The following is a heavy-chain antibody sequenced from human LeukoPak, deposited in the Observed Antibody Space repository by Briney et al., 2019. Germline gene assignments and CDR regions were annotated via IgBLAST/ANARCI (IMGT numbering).Heavy chain of an antibody. V-gene: IGHV4-4*02. J-gene: IGHJ4*02. CDR1: GGSISSSNW. CDR2: IYHSGST. D-gene: IGHD3-22*01. Sequence: KPSETLSLTCAVSGGSISSSNWWSWVRQPPGKGLEWIGEIYHSGSTNYNPSLKSRVTISVDKSKNQFSLKLSSVSAADTAVYYCARDGRYYDSSGYIRGFDYWGQGTLVTVSS. CDR3: ARDGRYYDSSGYIRGFDY.